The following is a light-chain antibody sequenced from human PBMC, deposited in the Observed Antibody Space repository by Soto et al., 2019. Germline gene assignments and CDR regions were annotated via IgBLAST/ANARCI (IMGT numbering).Light chain of an antibody. CDR3: QQYNNWPLYT. CDR1: QSVGSN. Sequence: ETVMTQSPGTLSVSPGERATLSCRASQSVGSNLAWYQQKPGQAPRLLIHGASTRATGIPARFSGSVSGTYFTLTISSLQSEDFAVYYCQQYNNWPLYTFGQGTKVEIK. V-gene: IGKV3-15*01. J-gene: IGKJ2*01. CDR2: GAS.